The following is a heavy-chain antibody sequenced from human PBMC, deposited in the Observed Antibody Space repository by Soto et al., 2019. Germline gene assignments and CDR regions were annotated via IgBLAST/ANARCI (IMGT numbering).Heavy chain of an antibody. Sequence: GGSLRLSCAASGFTFSNAWMSWVRQAPGKGLEWVGRIKSKTDGGTTDYAAPVKGRFTISRDDSKNTLYLQMNSPKTEDTAVYYCTTEGGLKYYYYGMDVWGQGTTVTVSS. J-gene: IGHJ6*02. CDR2: IKSKTDGGTT. V-gene: IGHV3-15*01. D-gene: IGHD2-15*01. CDR3: TTEGGLKYYYYGMDV. CDR1: GFTFSNAW.